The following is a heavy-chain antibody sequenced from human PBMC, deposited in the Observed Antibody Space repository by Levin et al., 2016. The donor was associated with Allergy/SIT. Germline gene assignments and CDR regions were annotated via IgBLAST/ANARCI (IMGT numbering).Heavy chain of an antibody. J-gene: IGHJ4*02. CDR1: GFTFSSYN. Sequence: GGSLRLSCAASGFTFSSYNMNWVRQAPGKGLEWVSYISSSTSTIYYADSVKGRFSISRDNAKNSLFLQMNSLRAEDTAVYYCARDPSPEGFDYWGQGTLVTVSS. V-gene: IGHV3-48*01. CDR2: ISSSTSTI. CDR3: ARDPSPEGFDY. D-gene: IGHD1-14*01.